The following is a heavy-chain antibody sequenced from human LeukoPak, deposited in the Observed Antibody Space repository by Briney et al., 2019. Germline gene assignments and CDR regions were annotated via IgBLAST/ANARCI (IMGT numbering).Heavy chain of an antibody. Sequence: GGSLRLSCAASGFTFSSYSMNWVRQAPGKGLEWVSSISSSSSYIYYADSVKGRFTISRDNAKISLYLQMNSLRAEDTAVYYCARSRVGYCSSTTCLGFFQHWGQGTLVTVSS. J-gene: IGHJ1*01. CDR3: ARSRVGYCSSTTCLGFFQH. CDR2: ISSSSSYI. D-gene: IGHD2-2*01. CDR1: GFTFSSYS. V-gene: IGHV3-21*01.